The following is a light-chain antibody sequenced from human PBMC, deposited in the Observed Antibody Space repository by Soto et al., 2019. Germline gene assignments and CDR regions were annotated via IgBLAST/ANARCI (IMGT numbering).Light chain of an antibody. CDR2: GTS. V-gene: IGKV3-20*01. CDR1: QSVRSNY. Sequence: EIVLTQSPGTLSLSPGERATLSCRASQSVRSNYLAWYQQQPGQAPRLLIYGTSARATGIPDRFSGSGSGTDFTLTISRLEPEDFAAYYCQQYGSSYTFGPGTKVEIK. J-gene: IGKJ3*01. CDR3: QQYGSSYT.